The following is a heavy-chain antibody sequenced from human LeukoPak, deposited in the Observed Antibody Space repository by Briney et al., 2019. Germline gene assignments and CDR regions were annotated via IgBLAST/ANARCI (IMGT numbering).Heavy chain of an antibody. J-gene: IGHJ4*02. CDR3: ARKGPYLDK. CDR1: GYTFTGYY. CDR2: INPNSGGT. Sequence: ASVKVSCKASGYTFTGYYIHWVRQAPGQGLEWMGWINPNSGGTNYAQKFQGRVTMTRDTSISTVYMELSRLTSDDTAVYYCARKGPYLDKWGQGTLVTVSS. V-gene: IGHV1-2*02.